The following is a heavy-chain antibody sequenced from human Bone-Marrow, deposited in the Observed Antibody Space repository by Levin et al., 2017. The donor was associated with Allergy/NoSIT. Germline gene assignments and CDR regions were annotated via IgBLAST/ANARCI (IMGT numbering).Heavy chain of an antibody. J-gene: IGHJ5*02. CDR3: ARTKYSSSSDWFDP. CDR1: GYSFSSHH. D-gene: IGHD6-6*01. CDR2: INPSGGAT. V-gene: IGHV1-46*01. Sequence: ASVKVSCKASGYSFSSHHLNWVRQTPGQGLEWMGTINPSGGATSHAQKFQGRVTLTTDKSTSTAHMELSSLRSEDTAVYYCARTKYSSSSDWFDPWGQGTLVTVSS.